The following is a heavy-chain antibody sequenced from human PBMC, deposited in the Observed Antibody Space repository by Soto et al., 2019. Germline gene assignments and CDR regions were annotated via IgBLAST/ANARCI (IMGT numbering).Heavy chain of an antibody. Sequence: GGSLRLSCAASGFTFSSYWMSWVRQAPGKGLEWVANIKQDGSEKYYVDSVKGRFTISRDNAKNSLYLQMHSLRAEDTAVYYCARCIAVASAQGCDCGCWGQGTL. J-gene: IGHJ4*03. D-gene: IGHD6-19*01. CDR3: ARCIAVASAQGCDCGC. CDR1: GFTFSSYW. V-gene: IGHV3-7*01. CDR2: IKQDGSEK.